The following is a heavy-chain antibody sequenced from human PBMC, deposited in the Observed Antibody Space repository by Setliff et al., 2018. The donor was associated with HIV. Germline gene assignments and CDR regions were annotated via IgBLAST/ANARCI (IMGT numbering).Heavy chain of an antibody. Sequence: SETLSLTCTVSGGSISSNSYYWGWIRQPPGKGLEWIGSIYHSGRTYYNPSLKSRVTISVDTSKNQFFLKLTSVTAADTAVYYCARDQPQDYDSLTGYYTGRYFDYWGRGTLVTVSS. D-gene: IGHD3-9*01. CDR2: IYHSGRT. CDR3: ARDQPQDYDSLTGYYTGRYFDY. J-gene: IGHJ4*02. V-gene: IGHV4-39*07. CDR1: GGSISSNSYY.